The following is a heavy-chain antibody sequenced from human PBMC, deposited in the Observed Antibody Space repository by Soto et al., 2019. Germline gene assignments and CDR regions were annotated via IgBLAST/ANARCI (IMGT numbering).Heavy chain of an antibody. D-gene: IGHD2-2*01. CDR1: GFTFSSYG. Sequence: QVQLVESGGGVVQPGRSLRLSCAASGFTFSSYGMHWVRQAPRKGLEWVAVISYDGSNKYYADSVKGRFTISRDNYTNPLSLHMNRLRAEDTAVYDCAKAQEVVPDADYYYYGMAVWGHWTTVIVCS. J-gene: IGHJ6*02. CDR3: AKAQEVVPDADYYYYGMAV. V-gene: IGHV3-30*18. CDR2: ISYDGSNK.